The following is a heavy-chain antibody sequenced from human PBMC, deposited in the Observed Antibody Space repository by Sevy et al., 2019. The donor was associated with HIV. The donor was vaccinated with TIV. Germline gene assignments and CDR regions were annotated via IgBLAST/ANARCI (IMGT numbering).Heavy chain of an antibody. CDR2: VRNDGSNK. J-gene: IGHJ6*02. D-gene: IGHD2-8*01. CDR3: ARGRKTTEEWLEELDYYYGLDV. Sequence: GGSLRLSCAASGFSLTTSDMHWVRQAPGKGLEWVAYVRNDGSNKYYADSVRDRFTLSRDSPKNTIYLQMNSLRDEDTAIYYCARGRKTTEEWLEELDYYYGLDVWGQGTTVTVSS. CDR1: GFSLTTSD. V-gene: IGHV3-30*02.